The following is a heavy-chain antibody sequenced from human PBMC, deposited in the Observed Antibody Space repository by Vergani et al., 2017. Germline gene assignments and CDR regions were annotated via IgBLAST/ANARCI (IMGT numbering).Heavy chain of an antibody. V-gene: IGHV1-18*01. Sequence: QVQLVQSGAEVKKPGASVKVSCKASGYTFTSYGISWVRQAPGQGLEWMGWISAYNGNTNYAQKLQGRVTMTTDTSTSTAYMELRSLRSDDTAVYYCARVEYSYGTTNYYYYYMDVWGKGTTVTVSS. CDR2: ISAYNGNT. CDR1: GYTFTSYG. CDR3: ARVEYSYGTTNYYYYYMDV. D-gene: IGHD5-18*01. J-gene: IGHJ6*03.